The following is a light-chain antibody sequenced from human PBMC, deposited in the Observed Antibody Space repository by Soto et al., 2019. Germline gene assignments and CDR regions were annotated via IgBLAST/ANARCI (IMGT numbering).Light chain of an antibody. CDR2: GAS. V-gene: IGKV3-20*01. J-gene: IGKJ1*01. CDR3: QQYGSSPWT. Sequence: EIVLTQSPGTLSLSPGERATLSCRASQSVSSSYLAWYQQKPGQAPRLLIYGASSRATGIPDRFSGSGSGTAVTLTISRLEPDDFAVYYCQQYGSSPWTFGQGTKVEIK. CDR1: QSVSSSY.